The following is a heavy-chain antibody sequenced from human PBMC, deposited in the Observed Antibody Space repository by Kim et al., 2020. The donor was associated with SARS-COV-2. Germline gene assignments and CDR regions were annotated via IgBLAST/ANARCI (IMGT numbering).Heavy chain of an antibody. CDR3: ARDLSNYYDSSGYYSDAFDI. Sequence: GGSLRLSCAASGFTFSSYSMNWVRQAPGKGLEWVSSISSSSSYIYYADSVKGRFTISRDNAKNSLYLQMNSLRAEDTAVYYCARDLSNYYDSSGYYSDAFDIWGQGTMVTVSS. CDR2: ISSSSSYI. CDR1: GFTFSSYS. J-gene: IGHJ3*02. D-gene: IGHD3-22*01. V-gene: IGHV3-21*01.